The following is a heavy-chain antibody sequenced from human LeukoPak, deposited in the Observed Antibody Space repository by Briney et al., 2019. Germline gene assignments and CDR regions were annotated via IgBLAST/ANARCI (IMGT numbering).Heavy chain of an antibody. V-gene: IGHV4-39*01. J-gene: IGHJ4*02. Sequence: SETLSLTCTVSGGSISSSSYYWGWIRQPPGKGLEWIGSIYYSGSTYYNPSLKSRVTISVDTSKNQFSLKLSSVTAADTAVHYCARQSVGATYDYWGQGTLVTVSS. CDR2: IYYSGST. CDR1: GGSISSSSYY. D-gene: IGHD1-26*01. CDR3: ARQSVGATYDY.